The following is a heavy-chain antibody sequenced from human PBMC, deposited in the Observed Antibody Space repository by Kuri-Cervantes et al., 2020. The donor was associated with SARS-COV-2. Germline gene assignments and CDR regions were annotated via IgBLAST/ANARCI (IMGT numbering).Heavy chain of an antibody. CDR3: ARGNYYDSSGYFYYYGMDV. CDR1: GFTFSDHY. Sequence: GESLKISCAASGFTFSDHYMDWVRQAPGKGLEWVGRTRNKANSYTTEYAASVKGRFTISRGDSKNSLYLQMNSLKTEDTAVYYCARGNYYDSSGYFYYYGMDVWGQGTTVTVSS. D-gene: IGHD3-22*01. CDR2: TRNKANSYTT. V-gene: IGHV3-72*01. J-gene: IGHJ6*02.